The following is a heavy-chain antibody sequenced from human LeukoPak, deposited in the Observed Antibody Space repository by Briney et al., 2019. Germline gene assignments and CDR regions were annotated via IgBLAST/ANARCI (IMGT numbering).Heavy chain of an antibody. CDR2: ISGSGDSV. CDR3: ARDFWATNYYYGMDV. D-gene: IGHD3-3*01. J-gene: IGHJ6*02. V-gene: IGHV3-23*01. CDR1: GFTFRDYA. Sequence: GGSLRLSCAASGFTFRDYAMAWVRQAPGKGLECVSAISGSGDSVRHADSVKGRFTISRDNSKNTLYLQMDNLRAEDTALYYCARDFWATNYYYGMDVWGQGTTVTVS.